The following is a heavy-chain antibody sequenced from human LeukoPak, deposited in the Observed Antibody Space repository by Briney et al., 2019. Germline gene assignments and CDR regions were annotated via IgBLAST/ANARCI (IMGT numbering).Heavy chain of an antibody. Sequence: NPSETLSLTCAVYGGSFSGYYWSWIRQPPGKGLEWIGEINHSGSTNYNPSLKSRVTISVDTSKNRFSLKLSSVTAADTAVYYCARGSTRYDYVWGSYRFAFDYWGQGTLVTVSS. D-gene: IGHD3-16*02. CDR2: INHSGST. J-gene: IGHJ4*02. V-gene: IGHV4-34*01. CDR1: GGSFSGYY. CDR3: ARGSTRYDYVWGSYRFAFDY.